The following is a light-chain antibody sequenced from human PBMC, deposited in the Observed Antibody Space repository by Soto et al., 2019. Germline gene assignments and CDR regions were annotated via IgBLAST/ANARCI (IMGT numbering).Light chain of an antibody. CDR2: GAS. CDR3: QQYNNWPGT. J-gene: IGKJ1*01. V-gene: IGKV3D-15*01. CDR1: HSVSSN. Sequence: EIVMTQSPATLSVSPGERATLFCRASHSVSSNLAWYQQKPGQAPRLLIYGASTSATGIPARFSGSGSGTEFTHTISSLQSEDFAVYYCQQYNNWPGTFGPGTKVEIK.